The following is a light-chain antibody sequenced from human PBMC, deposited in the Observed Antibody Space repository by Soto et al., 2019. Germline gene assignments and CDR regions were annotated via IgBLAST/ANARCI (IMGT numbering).Light chain of an antibody. CDR3: QQYGSSPPT. J-gene: IGKJ5*01. CDR2: GAS. Sequence: EIVMTQSPATLSVSPGERATLSCRASQSVSSNLAWYQQKPGQAPRLLIYGASTRATGTPDRFSGSGSGTDFTLTINGLEPEDFALYYCQQYGSSPPTFGKGTRLEIK. CDR1: QSVSSN. V-gene: IGKV3-20*01.